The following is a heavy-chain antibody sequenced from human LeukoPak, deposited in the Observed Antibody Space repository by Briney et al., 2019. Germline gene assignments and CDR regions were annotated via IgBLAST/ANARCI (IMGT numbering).Heavy chain of an antibody. CDR1: GGSFSGYY. CDR3: ARHYVFVIGGSSFDY. J-gene: IGHJ4*02. Sequence: PSETLSLTCAVYGGSFSGYYWSWIRQPPGKGLEWIGEINHSGSTNYNPSLKSRVTISVDTSKNQFSLNLSSVTAADTAVYFCARHYVFVIGGSSFDYWGQGTLVTVSS. V-gene: IGHV4-34*01. D-gene: IGHD3-16*01. CDR2: INHSGST.